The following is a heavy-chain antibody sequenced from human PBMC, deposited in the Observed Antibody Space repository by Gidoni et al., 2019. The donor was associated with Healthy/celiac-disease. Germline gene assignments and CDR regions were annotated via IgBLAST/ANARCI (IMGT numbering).Heavy chain of an antibody. J-gene: IGHJ4*02. CDR3: ARESNYDYVWGSYEFDY. D-gene: IGHD3-16*01. Sequence: QVQLVESGGGLVKPGGSLRLSCPASGFTFRDYYISWIRQAPGKGLEWVSYISSSGSTIYYADSVKGRFTISRDNAKNSLYLQMNSLRAEDTAVYYCARESNYDYVWGSYEFDYWGQGTLVTVSS. CDR1: GFTFRDYY. CDR2: ISSSGSTI. V-gene: IGHV3-11*01.